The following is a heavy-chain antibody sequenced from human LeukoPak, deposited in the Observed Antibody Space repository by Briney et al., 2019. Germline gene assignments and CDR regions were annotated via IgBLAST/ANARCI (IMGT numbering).Heavy chain of an antibody. CDR1: GFAVSGTH. CDR2: MYTDGTT. J-gene: IGHJ4*02. V-gene: IGHV3-53*01. CDR3: AKDEATSGGGLAS. D-gene: IGHD3-16*01. Sequence: PGGSLRLSCAASGFAVSGTHMSWVRQAPGKGLEWVSAMYTDGTTYYADSVMGRFTVSRDNSRNTLFLHMNSLRVDDTAVYCCAKDEATSGGGLASWGQGTLVTVSS.